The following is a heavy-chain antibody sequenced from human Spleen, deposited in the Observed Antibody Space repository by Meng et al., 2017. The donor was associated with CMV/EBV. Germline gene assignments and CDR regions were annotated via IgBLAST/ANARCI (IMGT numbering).Heavy chain of an antibody. D-gene: IGHD3-10*01. CDR1: GGSISSSSYY. CDR3: ARDSGLTRFDY. Sequence: SETLSLTCTVSGGSISSSSYYWGWIRQPPGKGLEWIGSMYYSGNTYYNPSLKSRVTISVDTSKNQFSLKLSSVTAADTAVYYCARDSGLTRFDYWGQGTLVTVSS. J-gene: IGHJ4*02. V-gene: IGHV4-39*07. CDR2: MYYSGNT.